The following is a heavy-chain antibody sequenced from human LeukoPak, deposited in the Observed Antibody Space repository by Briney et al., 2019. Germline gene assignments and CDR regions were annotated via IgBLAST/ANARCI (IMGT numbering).Heavy chain of an antibody. CDR1: GYTFSIYN. Sequence: GASVKVSCKASGYTFSIYNMHWVRQAPGQGLEWMGIINPSGGTSYAQKLQGRITMTRDTSTSTLLMELSSLRSEDTAVYYCARVPRWSEVWFDPWGQGTLVTVSS. CDR3: ARVPRWSEVWFDP. D-gene: IGHD1-1*01. CDR2: INPSGGT. V-gene: IGHV1-46*01. J-gene: IGHJ5*02.